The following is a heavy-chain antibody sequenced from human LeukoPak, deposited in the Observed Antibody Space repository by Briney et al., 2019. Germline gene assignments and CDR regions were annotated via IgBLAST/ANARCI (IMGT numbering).Heavy chain of an antibody. J-gene: IGHJ4*02. CDR2: IIPRFGTA. CDR3: ARGWAPSSGFDY. D-gene: IGHD6-19*01. Sequence: SVKVSCKASGGTFSSNDVSWVRQAPGQGLQWMGRIIPRFGTANYAQKFQGRVTITTDESTTTVYMELSSLRSEDTAVYFCARGWAPSSGFDYWGQGTLVTVSS. CDR1: GGTFSSND. V-gene: IGHV1-69*05.